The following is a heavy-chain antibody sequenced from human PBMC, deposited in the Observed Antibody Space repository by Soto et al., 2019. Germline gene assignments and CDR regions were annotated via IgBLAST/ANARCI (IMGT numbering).Heavy chain of an antibody. V-gene: IGHV4-4*02. CDR3: TRLIYDSRLNYFYFDL. CDR2: VFHSGGT. J-gene: IGHJ4*02. D-gene: IGHD3-22*01. CDR1: GGSISGRNW. Sequence: QVHLQESGPGLVKPSGTLSLTCVVSGGSISGRNWWSWVRQAPGKGLEWIGEVFHSGGTTYSPSLRSRVTISVDKSKNQFSLHLNSVTAADTAVYYCTRLIYDSRLNYFYFDLWGQGALVTVSS.